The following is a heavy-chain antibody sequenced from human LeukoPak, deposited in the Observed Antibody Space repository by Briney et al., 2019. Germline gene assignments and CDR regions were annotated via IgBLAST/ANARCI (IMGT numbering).Heavy chain of an antibody. J-gene: IGHJ3*02. CDR2: ISYDGSNK. D-gene: IGHD4-17*01. CDR1: GFTFSSYA. CDR3: AREGLREALDI. V-gene: IGHV3-30-3*01. Sequence: GGSLRLSCAASGFTFSSYAMHWVRQAPGKGLEWVAVISYDGSNKYYADSVKGRFTISRDNSKNTLYLQMNSLRAEDTAMYYCAREGLREALDIWGQGTKVTVSS.